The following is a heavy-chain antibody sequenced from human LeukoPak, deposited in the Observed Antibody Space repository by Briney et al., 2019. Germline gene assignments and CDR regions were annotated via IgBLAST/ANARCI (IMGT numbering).Heavy chain of an antibody. CDR1: GGSISSYY. D-gene: IGHD3-16*01. J-gene: IGHJ6*03. CDR2: IYYSGST. Sequence: SETLSLTCTGSGGSISSYYWSWIRQPPGKGLKWIGYIYYSGSTNYNPSLKSRVTISVGTSKNQFSLKLSSVTAADTAVYYCARGGGAALYYYYYMDVWGKGTTVTVSS. CDR3: ARGGGAALYYYYYMDV. V-gene: IGHV4-59*12.